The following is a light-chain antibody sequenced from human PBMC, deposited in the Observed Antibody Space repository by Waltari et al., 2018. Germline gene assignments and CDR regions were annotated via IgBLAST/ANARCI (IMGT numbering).Light chain of an antibody. CDR3: HSRDSSGNVL. J-gene: IGLJ2*01. Sequence: SSELTQDPAVSVALGQTVRITCQGASLRTYYVSWFHQKPGQAPALVIYGKNNRPSGIPDRFSASSSGSTASLTIIGAQAVDEADYYCHSRDSSGNVLIGGGTKLTVV. CDR2: GKN. V-gene: IGLV3-19*01. CDR1: SLRTYY.